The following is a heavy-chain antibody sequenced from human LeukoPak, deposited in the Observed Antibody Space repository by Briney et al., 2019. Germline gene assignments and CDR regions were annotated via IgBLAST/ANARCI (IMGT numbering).Heavy chain of an antibody. CDR2: IYSGGST. J-gene: IGHJ4*02. V-gene: IGHV3-53*01. CDR3: ARDSIAAAGTGLDY. CDR1: GFTVSSNY. D-gene: IGHD6-13*01. Sequence: GGSLRLSCAASGFTVSSNYMRWVRQAPGKGLEWVSVIYSGGSTYYADSVKGRFTISRDNSKNTLYLQMNSLRAEDTAVYYCARDSIAAAGTGLDYWGQGTQVTVSS.